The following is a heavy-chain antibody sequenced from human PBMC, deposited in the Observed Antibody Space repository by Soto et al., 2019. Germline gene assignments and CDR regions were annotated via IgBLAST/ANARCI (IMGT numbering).Heavy chain of an antibody. CDR3: ARIPVDTYMIYWSDP. V-gene: IGHV4-61*08. CDR1: GDSVSSGDYY. J-gene: IGHJ5*02. CDR2: VYCSGST. D-gene: IGHD3-16*01. Sequence: SETLSLTCSVSGDSVSSGDYYWSWIRQPPGKGLEWIGHVYCSGSTNYIPSLKSRLTMSVDTAKNQFSLKLNSVTAADTAVYYCARIPVDTYMIYWSDPWGQGTQVTVSS.